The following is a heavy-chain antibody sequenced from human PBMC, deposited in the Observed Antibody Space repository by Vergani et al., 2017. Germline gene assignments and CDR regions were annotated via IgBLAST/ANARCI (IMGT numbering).Heavy chain of an antibody. CDR2: ISFDGTNE. Sequence: QVQLVESGGGVVQPGTSLRLSCVVSGFALNRHAMYWVRQAPGKGLEWVVGISFDGTNEYYPDLVKVRFTISRDIAKNTLYLQVRSLRLEDTGVYHCVRDRGLXAGCRCYPEAWDYWGQGTPVPVSS. V-gene: IGHV3-30-3*01. D-gene: IGHD2-2*01. J-gene: IGHJ4*02. CDR3: VRDRGLXAGCRCYPEAWDY. CDR1: GFALNRHA.